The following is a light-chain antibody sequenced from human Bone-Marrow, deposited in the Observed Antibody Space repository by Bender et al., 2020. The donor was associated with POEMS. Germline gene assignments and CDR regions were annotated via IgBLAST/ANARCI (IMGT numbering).Light chain of an antibody. J-gene: IGLJ3*02. Sequence: QSALTQPPSVSGSPGQSVTISCTETSSDVGSYNRVSWYQQPPGTAPKLMIYEVSNRPSGVPDRFSGSKSGNTASLTISGLQAEDEADYYCQTWDSSVVFGGGTKLTVL. CDR1: SSDVGSYNR. CDR3: QTWDSSVV. CDR2: EVS. V-gene: IGLV2-18*01.